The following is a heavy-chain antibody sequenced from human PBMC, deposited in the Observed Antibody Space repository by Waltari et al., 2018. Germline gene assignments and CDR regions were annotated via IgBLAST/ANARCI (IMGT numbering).Heavy chain of an antibody. V-gene: IGHV4-61*09. CDR1: GGSISSGSFY. Sequence: QVQLHESGPGLVKPSQTLSLTCTVSGGSISSGSFYWNWIRQPAGKGLEWIGFIYTSGSTNYNPSLKSRVTRSADTSKNQFSLKLTSVTAADTAVYYCAREGGFSYRSEHWGQGALVTVAS. D-gene: IGHD3-10*01. J-gene: IGHJ4*02. CDR2: IYTSGST. CDR3: AREGGFSYRSEH.